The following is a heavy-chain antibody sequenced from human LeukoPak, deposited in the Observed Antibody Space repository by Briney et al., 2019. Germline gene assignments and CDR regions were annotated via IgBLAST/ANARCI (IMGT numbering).Heavy chain of an antibody. CDR3: AKDLGDIVVVPAAMAY. D-gene: IGHD2-2*01. J-gene: IGHJ4*02. V-gene: IGHV3-53*01. Sequence: GGSLRLSCAASGFTVSSNYMSWVRQAPGKGLEWVSVIYSGGSTYYADSVKGRFTISRDNSKNTLYLQMNSLRAEDTAVYYCAKDLGDIVVVPAAMAYWGQGTLVTVSS. CDR1: GFTVSSNY. CDR2: IYSGGST.